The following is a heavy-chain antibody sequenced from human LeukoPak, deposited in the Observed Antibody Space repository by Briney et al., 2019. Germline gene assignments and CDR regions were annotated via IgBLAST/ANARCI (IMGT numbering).Heavy chain of an antibody. Sequence: GASVKVSCKAFGYTFTGYYMHWVRQAPGQGLEWMGRINPNSGGTNYAQKFQGRVTMTRDTSISTAYMELSRLRSDDTAVYYCARDLAMVVDYYYYYMDVWGKGTTVTVSS. V-gene: IGHV1-2*06. CDR1: GYTFTGYY. CDR2: INPNSGGT. D-gene: IGHD2-15*01. CDR3: ARDLAMVVDYYYYYMDV. J-gene: IGHJ6*03.